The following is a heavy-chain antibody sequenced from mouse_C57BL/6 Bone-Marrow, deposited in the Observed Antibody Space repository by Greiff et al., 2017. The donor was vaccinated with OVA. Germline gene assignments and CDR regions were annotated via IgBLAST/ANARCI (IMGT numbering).Heavy chain of an antibody. CDR3: ATDDYDGRTAYAMDY. CDR2: IDPSDSYT. CDR1: GYTFTSYW. D-gene: IGHD2-4*01. V-gene: IGHV1-69*01. J-gene: IGHJ4*01. Sequence: VQLQQSGAELVMPGASVKLSCKASGYTFTSYWMHWVKQRPGQGLAWIGEIDPSDSYTNYNQKFKGKSTLTVDKSSSTAYMQRSSRTSEDSAVYYCATDDYDGRTAYAMDYWGQGTSVTVSS.